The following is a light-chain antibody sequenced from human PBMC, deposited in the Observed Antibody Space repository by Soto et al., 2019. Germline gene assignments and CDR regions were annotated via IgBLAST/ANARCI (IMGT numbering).Light chain of an antibody. CDR1: QSLGDW. V-gene: IGKV1-5*03. CDR2: KAS. CDR3: QQYNTYSPYT. J-gene: IGKJ2*01. Sequence: DIQMTQSPSTLSASVGDRVTITCRASQSLGDWLAWYQQKPGKAPKVLIYKASSLKSGVPSRFSGSGSGTDFTLTISSLQPDDFATYYCQQYNTYSPYTFGQGTRLEIK.